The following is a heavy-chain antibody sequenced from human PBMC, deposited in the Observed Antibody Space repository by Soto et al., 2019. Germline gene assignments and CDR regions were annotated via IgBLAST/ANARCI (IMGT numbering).Heavy chain of an antibody. D-gene: IGHD1-26*01. V-gene: IGHV5-10-1*01. J-gene: IGHJ6*02. CDR3: VVGATTGYYYYYGMDV. CDR1: GYSFTSYW. Sequence: GESLKISCKGSGYSFTSYWISWVRQMPGKGLEWMGRIDPSDSYTNYSPSFQGHVTISADKSISTAYLQWSSLKASDTAMYYCVVGATTGYYYYYGMDVWGQGTTVTVSS. CDR2: IDPSDSYT.